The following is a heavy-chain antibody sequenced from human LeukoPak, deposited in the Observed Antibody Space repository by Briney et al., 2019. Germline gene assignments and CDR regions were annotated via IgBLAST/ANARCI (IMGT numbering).Heavy chain of an antibody. D-gene: IGHD3-3*01. V-gene: IGHV3-33*06. CDR3: AKGQYDFWSGYYSRNYNYYMDV. CDR2: IWYDGSNK. CDR1: GFTFRSYG. Sequence: PGRSLRPSCAASGFTFRSYGMHWVRQAPGKGLEWVAVIWYDGSNKYYADSVKGRFTISRDNSKNTLYLQMNSLRAEDTAVYYCAKGQYDFWSGYYSRNYNYYMDVWGKGTTVTVSS. J-gene: IGHJ6*03.